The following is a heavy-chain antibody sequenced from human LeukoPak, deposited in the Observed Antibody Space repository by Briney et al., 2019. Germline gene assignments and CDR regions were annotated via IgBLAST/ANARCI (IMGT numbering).Heavy chain of an antibody. CDR2: INPSGGST. V-gene: IGHV1-46*01. CDR1: GYTFTSYY. D-gene: IGHD6-6*01. J-gene: IGHJ4*02. CDR3: ARDILVFGSSNYFDY. Sequence: ASVKVSCKASGYTFTSYYMHWVRQAPGQGLEWMGIINPSGGSTSYAQKFQGRVTMTRDMSTSTVYMELSSLRSEDTAVYYCARDILVFGSSNYFDYWGQGTLVTVSS.